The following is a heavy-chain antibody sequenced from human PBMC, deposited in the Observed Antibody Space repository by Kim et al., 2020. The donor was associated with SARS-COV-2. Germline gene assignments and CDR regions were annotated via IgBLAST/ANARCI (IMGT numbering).Heavy chain of an antibody. CDR2: ISSAGRSI. V-gene: IGHV3-48*03. J-gene: IGHJ6*03. CDR1: GFSFSTYE. CDR3: ARDNIFLVGDIMSGYMDV. D-gene: IGHD2-8*02. Sequence: GGSLRLSCAASGFSFSTYEMNWVRQAPGKGLEWLSYISSAGRSIYYADSVKGRFTISRDNAKNSMHLQMNSLTVEDTAVYYCARDNIFLVGDIMSGYMDVWGQGTTVTVSS.